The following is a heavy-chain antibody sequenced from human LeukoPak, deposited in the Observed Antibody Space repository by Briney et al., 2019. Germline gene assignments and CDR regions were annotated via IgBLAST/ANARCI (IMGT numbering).Heavy chain of an antibody. J-gene: IGHJ4*02. V-gene: IGHV5-51*01. D-gene: IGHD6-13*01. CDR3: SRLNLGADGFHD. CDR2: IYPGDSDT. CDR1: AYGSISDW. Sequence: GEPLQSPSKAPAYGSISDWIGWVRPMPAKRLEWMGSIYPGDSDTRYSPSFQGSITISADKSIRTAYLPSCSLQASDTAMYYSSRLNLGADGFHDWGQGSLVTV.